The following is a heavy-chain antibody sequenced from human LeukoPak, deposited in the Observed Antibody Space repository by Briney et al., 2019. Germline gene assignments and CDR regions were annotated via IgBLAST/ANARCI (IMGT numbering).Heavy chain of an antibody. CDR2: IYSSGST. V-gene: IGHV4-61*02. D-gene: IGHD6-19*01. J-gene: IGHJ6*03. CDR3: ARDGSSGPYYYYMDV. CDR1: GGSISSGNYY. Sequence: SETLSLTCTVSGGSISSGNYYWSWIRQPAGKGLEWIGRIYSSGSTNYNPSLKSRVTISVDTSKNQFSLKLSSVTAADTAVYYCARDGSSGPYYYYMDVWGKGTTVTVSS.